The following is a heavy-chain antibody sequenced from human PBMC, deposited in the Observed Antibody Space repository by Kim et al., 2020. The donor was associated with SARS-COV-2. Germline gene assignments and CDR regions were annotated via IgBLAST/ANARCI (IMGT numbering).Heavy chain of an antibody. CDR2: ISSSSSYI. J-gene: IGHJ6*02. CDR3: AREDTMVRGVISPKYYYYGMDV. D-gene: IGHD3-10*01. V-gene: IGHV3-21*01. Sequence: GGSLRLSCAASGFTFSSYSMNWVRQAPGKGLEWVSSISSSSSYIYYADSVKGRFTISRDNAKNSLYLQMNSLRAEDTAVYYCAREDTMVRGVISPKYYYYGMDVWGQGTTVTVSS. CDR1: GFTFSSYS.